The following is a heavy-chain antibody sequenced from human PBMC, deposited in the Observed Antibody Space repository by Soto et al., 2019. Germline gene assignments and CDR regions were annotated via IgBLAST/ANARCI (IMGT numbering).Heavy chain of an antibody. CDR1: GGSISSGDYY. CDR3: ARGFSSQHLDY. J-gene: IGHJ4*02. Sequence: SETLSLTCTVSGGSISSGDYYWSWIRQPPGKGLEWIGYIYYSGSTYYNPSLKSRVTISLDTSQNQFSLNLRSVTAADTAVYYCARGFSSQHLDYWGQGTLVTVSS. CDR2: IYYSGST. V-gene: IGHV4-30-4*01. D-gene: IGHD2-2*01.